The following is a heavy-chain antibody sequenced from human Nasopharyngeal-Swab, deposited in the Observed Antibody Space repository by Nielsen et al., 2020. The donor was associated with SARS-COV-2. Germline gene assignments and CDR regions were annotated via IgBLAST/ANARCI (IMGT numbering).Heavy chain of an antibody. D-gene: IGHD3-22*01. V-gene: IGHV3-73*01. J-gene: IGHJ4*02. CDR1: GFIFSASA. Sequence: GESLKISCAASGFIFSASAIHWVRQASGKGLEWVARIGDKDHNYATTYGASVQGRFTISRDNSKNTLYLQMNSLRAEDTAVYYCAKRDDYYESSGLGDWGQGTLVTVSS. CDR2: IGDKDHNYAT. CDR3: AKRDDYYESSGLGD.